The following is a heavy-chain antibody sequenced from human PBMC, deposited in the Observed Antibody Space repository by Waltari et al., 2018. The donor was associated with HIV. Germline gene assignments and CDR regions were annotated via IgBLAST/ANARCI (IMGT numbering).Heavy chain of an antibody. CDR3: ATRRRGGY. D-gene: IGHD2-15*01. Sequence: EGQLMESGGGLVQPGGSLRLSCEASGFAFSSYSMSWVRQAPGKGLEWVSSITGTGTNTYYADSVKGRFTVSRDNSKDTLFLEMNSLRDEDTAVYYCATRRRGGYWGQGTLVTVAS. CDR1: GFAFSSYS. CDR2: ITGTGTNT. V-gene: IGHV3-23*01. J-gene: IGHJ4*02.